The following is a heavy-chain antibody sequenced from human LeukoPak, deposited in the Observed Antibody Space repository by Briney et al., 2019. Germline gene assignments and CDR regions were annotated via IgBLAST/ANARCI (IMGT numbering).Heavy chain of an antibody. CDR1: GGSISSGDYY. CDR2: IYYSGST. J-gene: IGHJ4*02. Sequence: SETLSLTCTVSGGSISSGDYYWSWIRQPPGKGLEWIGYIYYSGSTYYNPSLKSRVTISADTSKNQFSLKLSSVTAADTAVYYCARDGYSSSWGGIDYWGQGTLVTVSS. D-gene: IGHD6-13*01. CDR3: ARDGYSSSWGGIDY. V-gene: IGHV4-30-4*08.